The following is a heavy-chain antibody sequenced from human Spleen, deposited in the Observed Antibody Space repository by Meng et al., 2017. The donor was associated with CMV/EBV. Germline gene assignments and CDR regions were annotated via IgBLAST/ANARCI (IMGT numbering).Heavy chain of an antibody. CDR2: ISGYNGNT. V-gene: IGHV1-18*01. Sequence: ASVKVSCKASGYTFTSYGISWVRQAPGQGLEWMGRISGYNGNTNYAQKFQGRVTMTIDTSTTTAHMEVRSLRSDDTAVYYCARQSGVGWLDPWGQGTLVTVSS. CDR1: GYTFTSYG. D-gene: IGHD7-27*01. J-gene: IGHJ5*02. CDR3: ARQSGVGWLDP.